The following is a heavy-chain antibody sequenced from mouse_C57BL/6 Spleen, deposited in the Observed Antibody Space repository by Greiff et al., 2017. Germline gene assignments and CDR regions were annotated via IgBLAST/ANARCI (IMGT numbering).Heavy chain of an antibody. J-gene: IGHJ4*01. CDR3: TREGEFITTVVAHYYAMDY. CDR2: ISSGGDYI. CDR1: GFTFSSYA. D-gene: IGHD1-1*01. Sequence: EVQVVESGEGLVKPGGSLKLSCAASGFTFSSYAMSWVRQTPEKRLEWVAYISSGGDYIYYADTGKGRFTISRDNARNTLYLQMSSLKSEDTAMYYCTREGEFITTVVAHYYAMDYWGQGTSVTVSS. V-gene: IGHV5-9-1*02.